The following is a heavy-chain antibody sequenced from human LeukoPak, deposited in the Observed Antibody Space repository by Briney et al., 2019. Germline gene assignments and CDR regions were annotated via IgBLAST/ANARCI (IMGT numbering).Heavy chain of an antibody. J-gene: IGHJ4*02. CDR3: ARVWGPSSSFAHEQNDY. CDR2: INHSGST. Sequence: PSETLSLTCAVYGGSFSGYYWSWIRQPPGKGLEWIGEINHSGSTTYNPSLKSRVTISVDTSKNQFSLKLSSVTAADTAVYYCARVWGPSSSFAHEQNDYWGQGTLVTVSS. CDR1: GGSFSGYY. V-gene: IGHV4-34*01. D-gene: IGHD6-6*01.